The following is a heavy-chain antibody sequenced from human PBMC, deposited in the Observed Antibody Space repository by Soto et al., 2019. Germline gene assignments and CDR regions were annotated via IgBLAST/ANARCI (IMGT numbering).Heavy chain of an antibody. CDR3: AKGGADYYGSGSYPFDY. CDR1: GFTFSSYA. J-gene: IGHJ4*02. D-gene: IGHD3-10*01. CDR2: ISGSGDNT. V-gene: IGHV3-23*01. Sequence: EVQVLESGGGLGHPGGSLRLSCAASGFTFSSYAMNWVRQAPGKGLEWVSTISGSGDNTYYADSVKGRFTISRDNSKKTLYLRRTSLRADDTAVYYCAKGGADYYGSGSYPFDYWGQGTLVTVSS.